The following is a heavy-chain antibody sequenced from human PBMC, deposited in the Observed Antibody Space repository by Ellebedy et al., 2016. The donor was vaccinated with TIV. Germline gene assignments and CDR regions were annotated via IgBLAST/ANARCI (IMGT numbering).Heavy chain of an antibody. CDR2: IKSDGSST. J-gene: IGHJ4*02. V-gene: IGHV3-74*01. CDR3: ARDPYGARPGD. D-gene: IGHD4-17*01. CDR1: GFTISSSW. Sequence: GESLKISCAASGFTISSSWMHWVRQVPGKGLVWVSRIKSDGSSTSYADSVKGRFTISRDNDQNTLYLQMNSLRAEDTAVYYCARDPYGARPGDWGQGTLVTVSS.